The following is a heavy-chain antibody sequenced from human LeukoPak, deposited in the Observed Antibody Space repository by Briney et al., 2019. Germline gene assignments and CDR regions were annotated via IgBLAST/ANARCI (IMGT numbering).Heavy chain of an antibody. Sequence: ASVTVSCKASGYTFTSYDINWVRQATGQGLEWMGWMNPNSGNTGYAQKFQGRVTMTRNTSISTAYMELSSLRSEDTAVYYCASSEHRTLGENYFDYWGQGTLVTVSS. D-gene: IGHD3-16*01. CDR2: MNPNSGNT. CDR3: ASSEHRTLGENYFDY. J-gene: IGHJ4*02. V-gene: IGHV1-8*01. CDR1: GYTFTSYD.